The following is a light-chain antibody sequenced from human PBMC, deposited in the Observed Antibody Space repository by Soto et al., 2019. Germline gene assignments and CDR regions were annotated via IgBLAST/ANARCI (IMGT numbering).Light chain of an antibody. J-gene: IGKJ1*01. CDR3: QQYNVYSWT. CDR2: EAS. Sequence: DIHMTQSPSTLSASVGDRVTITCRASQNINSWLAWYQQKQGKAPKILIYEASSLEKGVPARFGGSGSGTEFTLTISRLQPDDFATYYCQQYNVYSWTFGQGTKVDIK. CDR1: QNINSW. V-gene: IGKV1-5*03.